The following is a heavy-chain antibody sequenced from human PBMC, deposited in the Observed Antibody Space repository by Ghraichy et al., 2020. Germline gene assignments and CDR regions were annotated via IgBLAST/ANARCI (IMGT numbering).Heavy chain of an antibody. J-gene: IGHJ4*02. V-gene: IGHV1-2*02. CDR3: ARPRGYSGYDLDY. D-gene: IGHD5-12*01. Sequence: ASVKVSCKASGYTFTAYYMHWARQAPGQGVEWMGWINPNSGDTKYAQKFQGRVTVTRDTSISTAYMELRYLRSDDTAVYYCARPRGYSGYDLDYWGQGTLVTVSS. CDR2: INPNSGDT. CDR1: GYTFTAYY.